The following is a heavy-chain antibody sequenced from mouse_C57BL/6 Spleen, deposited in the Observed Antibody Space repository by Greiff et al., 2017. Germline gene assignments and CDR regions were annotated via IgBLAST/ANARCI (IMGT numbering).Heavy chain of an antibody. D-gene: IGHD2-3*01. CDR2: INPSSGYT. CDR1: GYTFTSYW. J-gene: IGHJ4*01. CDR3: ARGSDGPGAMDY. V-gene: IGHV1-7*01. Sequence: QVQLKQSGAELAKPGASVKLSCKASGYTFTSYWMHWVKQRPGQGLEWIGYINPSSGYTKYNQKFKDTATLTADKSSSTAYMQLSSLTYEDSAVYYCARGSDGPGAMDYWGQGTSVTVSS.